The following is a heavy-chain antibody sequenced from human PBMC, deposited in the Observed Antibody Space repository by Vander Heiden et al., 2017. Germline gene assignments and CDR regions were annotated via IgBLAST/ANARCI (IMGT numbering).Heavy chain of an antibody. CDR3: ARDRADGWLHKPEYYFDY. Sequence: QVQLVESGGGVVQPGRSLRLSCAASGFTFSSAGMHWVRQAPGKGLEWVAVIWYDGSNKYYADSVKGRFTISRDNSKNTLYLQMNSLRAEDTAVYYCARDRADGWLHKPEYYFDYWGQGTLVTVSS. J-gene: IGHJ4*02. CDR2: IWYDGSNK. D-gene: IGHD5-12*01. V-gene: IGHV3-33*01. CDR1: GFTFSSAG.